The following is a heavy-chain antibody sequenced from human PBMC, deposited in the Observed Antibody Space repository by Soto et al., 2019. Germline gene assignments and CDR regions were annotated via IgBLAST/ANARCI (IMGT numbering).Heavy chain of an antibody. CDR3: AKERITIFGVVPRWFDP. V-gene: IGHV3-23*01. CDR2: ISGSGGST. CDR1: GFTFSSYA. D-gene: IGHD3-3*01. J-gene: IGHJ5*02. Sequence: GGSLRLSCAASGFTFSSYAMSWVRQAPGKGLEGVSAISGSGGSTYYADSVKGRFTISRDNSKNTLYLQMNSLRAEDTAVYYCAKERITIFGVVPRWFDPWGQGTLVTVSS.